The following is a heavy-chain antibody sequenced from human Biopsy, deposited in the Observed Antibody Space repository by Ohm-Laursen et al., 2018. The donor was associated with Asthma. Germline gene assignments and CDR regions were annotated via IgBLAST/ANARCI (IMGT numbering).Heavy chain of an antibody. CDR1: GYNFISFA. CDR3: ARTYYDFLTGQVKDVFGV. CDR2: VNTGNGDT. Sequence: GASVKASCKASGYNFISFAIHWVRQAPGQRLEWMGWVNTGNGDTKYSQKFQGRVTITRDTSASTAYMELRSQRSEDTATYYCARTYYDFLTGQVKDVFGVWGQGTMVTVSS. D-gene: IGHD3-9*01. J-gene: IGHJ3*01. V-gene: IGHV1-3*04.